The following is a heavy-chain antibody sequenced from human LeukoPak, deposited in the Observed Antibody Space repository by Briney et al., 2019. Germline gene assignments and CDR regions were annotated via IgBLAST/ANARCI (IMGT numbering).Heavy chain of an antibody. V-gene: IGHV4-59*08. Sequence: SETLSLTCTVSGGSISSYYWSWIRQPPGKGLEWIGYIYYSGSTNYNPSLKSRVTISVDTSKNQFSLKLSSVTAADTAVYYCARVGATSSFDYWGQGTLVTVSS. CDR3: ARVGATSSFDY. J-gene: IGHJ4*02. CDR2: IYYSGST. D-gene: IGHD1-26*01. CDR1: GGSISSYY.